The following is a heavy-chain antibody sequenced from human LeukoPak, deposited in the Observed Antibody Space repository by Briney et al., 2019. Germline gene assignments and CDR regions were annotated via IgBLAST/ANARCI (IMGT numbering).Heavy chain of an antibody. CDR3: AREGGWLQGDY. CDR2: ISSSSSTI. J-gene: IGHJ4*02. Sequence: GGSLRLSCAASGFTFSSYSMNWDRQAPGQGLEWVSYISSSSSTIYYADSVKGRFTISRDNAKNSLYLQMNSLRAEDTAVYYCAREGGWLQGDYGGQGTLVTVSS. CDR1: GFTFSSYS. V-gene: IGHV3-48*01. D-gene: IGHD5-24*01.